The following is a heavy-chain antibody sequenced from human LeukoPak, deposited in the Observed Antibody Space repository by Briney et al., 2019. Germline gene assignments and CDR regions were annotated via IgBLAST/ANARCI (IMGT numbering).Heavy chain of an antibody. V-gene: IGHV1-69*13. J-gene: IGHJ3*02. CDR2: IIPIFGTA. D-gene: IGHD2-15*01. CDR3: ARDRVVGLGLDNAFDI. CDR1: GYTFISYG. Sequence: EASVKVSCKASGYTFISYGISWVRQAPGQGLEWMGGIIPIFGTANYAQKFQGRVTITADESTSTAYMELSSLRSEDTAVYFCARDRVVGLGLDNAFDIWGQGTVVTVSS.